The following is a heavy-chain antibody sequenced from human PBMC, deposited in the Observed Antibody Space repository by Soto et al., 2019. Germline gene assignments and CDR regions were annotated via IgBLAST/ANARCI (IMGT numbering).Heavy chain of an antibody. CDR2: TYYRSKWYN. D-gene: IGHD3-16*01. CDR3: ARGSLRGGNWYFDL. CDR1: GDSVSKNSAT. V-gene: IGHV6-1*01. J-gene: IGHJ2*01. Sequence: QEQLQQSGPGLVKPSQTLSLTCAISGDSVSKNSATWNWIRQSPARGLEWLGRTYYRSKWYNDYAASVKGRLTINPDSSKNQFSLQLNSVTPEDTAVYYCARGSLRGGNWYFDLWGRGSLVTVSS.